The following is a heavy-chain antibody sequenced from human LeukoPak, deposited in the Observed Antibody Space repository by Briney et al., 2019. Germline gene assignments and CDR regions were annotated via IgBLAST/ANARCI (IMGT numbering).Heavy chain of an antibody. CDR2: IIPILGIA. Sequence: SAKVSCKASGGTFSSYTISWVRLAPGQGLEWMGRIIPILGIANYAQKFQGRVTITADKSTSTAYMELSSLRSEDTAVYYCASTTVNYYDSSVLRRAEYFQHWGQGTLVTVSS. V-gene: IGHV1-69*02. J-gene: IGHJ1*01. CDR1: GGTFSSYT. D-gene: IGHD3-22*01. CDR3: ASTTVNYYDSSVLRRAEYFQH.